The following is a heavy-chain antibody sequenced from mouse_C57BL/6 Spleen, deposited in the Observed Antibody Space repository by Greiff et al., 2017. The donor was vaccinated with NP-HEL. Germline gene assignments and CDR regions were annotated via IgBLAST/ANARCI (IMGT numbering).Heavy chain of an antibody. J-gene: IGHJ1*03. Sequence: VKVVESGAELVRPGASVRLSCKASGYTFTDYYINWVKQRPGQGLEWIARIYPGSGNTYYNEKFKGKATLTAEKSSSTAYMQLSSLTSEDSAVYFCARWDGNYWYFDVWGTGTTVTVSS. V-gene: IGHV1-76*01. CDR1: GYTFTDYY. CDR3: ARWDGNYWYFDV. CDR2: IYPGSGNT. D-gene: IGHD2-1*01.